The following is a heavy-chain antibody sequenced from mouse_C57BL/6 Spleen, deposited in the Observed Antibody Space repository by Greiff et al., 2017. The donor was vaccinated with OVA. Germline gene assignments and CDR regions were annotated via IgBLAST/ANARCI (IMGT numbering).Heavy chain of an antibody. CDR1: GFSLTSYG. D-gene: IGHD1-1*01. CDR3: ATNYYGSSHWYFDV. J-gene: IGHJ1*03. CDR2: IWRGGST. Sequence: QVQLKESGPGLVQPSQSLSITCTVSGFSLTSYGVHWVRQSPGKGLEWLGVIWRGGSTDYNAAFMSRLSITKDNSKSQVFFKMNSLQADDTAIYYCATNYYGSSHWYFDVWGTGTTGTVSS. V-gene: IGHV2-5*01.